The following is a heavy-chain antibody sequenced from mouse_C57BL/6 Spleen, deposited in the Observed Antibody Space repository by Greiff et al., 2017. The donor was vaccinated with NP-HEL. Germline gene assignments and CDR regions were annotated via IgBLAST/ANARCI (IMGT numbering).Heavy chain of an antibody. CDR1: GYTFTGYW. Sequence: QVQLQQSGAELMKPGASVKLSCKATGYTFTGYWIEWVKQRPGHGLEWIGEILPGSGSTTYNEKFKGKATFAADTSSNTAYMQLSSLTTEDSAIYYCARSVLGRRYFDYWGQGTTLTVSS. J-gene: IGHJ2*01. CDR2: ILPGSGST. CDR3: ARSVLGRRYFDY. V-gene: IGHV1-9*01. D-gene: IGHD4-1*01.